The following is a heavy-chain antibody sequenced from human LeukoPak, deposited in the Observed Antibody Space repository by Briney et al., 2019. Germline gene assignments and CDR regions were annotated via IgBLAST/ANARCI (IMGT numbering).Heavy chain of an antibody. CDR1: GFTFSDYY. D-gene: IGHD3-22*01. V-gene: IGHV3-11*01. Sequence: GGSLRLSCAASGFTFSDYYMNWIRQAPGRGLEWLSYISNTGSAMYYADSVKGRFTISRDNAKNSLYLQMNSLTAEDTAIYYCESDSSGYFGPWGQGTLVTVSS. J-gene: IGHJ5*02. CDR2: ISNTGSAM. CDR3: ESDSSGYFGP.